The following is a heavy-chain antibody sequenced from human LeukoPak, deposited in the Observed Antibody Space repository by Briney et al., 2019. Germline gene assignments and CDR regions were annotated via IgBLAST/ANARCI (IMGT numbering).Heavy chain of an antibody. CDR1: GSRFTSYW. V-gene: IGHV5-51*01. Sequence: GESLEISCKGSGSRFTSYWIGWVRQLPGKGLEWMGIIYPGDSDTRYSPSFQGQVTISADKSISTAYLQWSSLKASDTAMYYCARQWFPLRFLEWQRFDPWGQGTLVTVSS. D-gene: IGHD3-3*01. CDR2: IYPGDSDT. J-gene: IGHJ5*02. CDR3: ARQWFPLRFLEWQRFDP.